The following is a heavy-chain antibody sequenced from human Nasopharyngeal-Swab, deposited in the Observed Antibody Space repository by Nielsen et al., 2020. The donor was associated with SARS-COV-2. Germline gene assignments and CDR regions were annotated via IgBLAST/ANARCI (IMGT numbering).Heavy chain of an antibody. Sequence: SVKVSCKASGGTFSSYAISWVRQAPGQGLEWMGRIIPILGIAKYAQKFQRRVTFTRDTSTTTFYMELSSLRSEDTAVYYCARGPVAVVVADNYFDHWGQGTLVTVSS. D-gene: IGHD2-15*01. CDR1: GGTFSSYA. J-gene: IGHJ4*02. CDR2: IIPILGIA. V-gene: IGHV1-69*04. CDR3: ARGPVAVVVADNYFDH.